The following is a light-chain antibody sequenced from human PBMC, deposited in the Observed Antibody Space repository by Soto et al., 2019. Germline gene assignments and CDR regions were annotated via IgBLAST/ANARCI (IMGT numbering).Light chain of an antibody. CDR3: SSYSTSAAPYV. CDR1: SSDVDNGYNS. CDR2: EVR. Sequence: QSALTQPASVSGSPGQSITISCTGTSSDVDNGYNSVSWYQQHPGKAPKLIIYEVRNRPSGVSNRFSGSKSGNTASLTISGLQVEDGADYFCSSYSTSAAPYVFGTGTKVTVL. J-gene: IGLJ1*01. V-gene: IGLV2-14*01.